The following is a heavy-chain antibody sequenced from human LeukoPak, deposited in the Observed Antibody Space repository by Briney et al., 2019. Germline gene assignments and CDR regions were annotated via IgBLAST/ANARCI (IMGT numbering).Heavy chain of an antibody. CDR1: GGSISSSSYY. J-gene: IGHJ4*02. CDR2: IYYSGST. Sequence: SETLSLTCTVSGGSISSSSYYWGWIRQPPGKGLEWIGSIYYSGSTYYNPSLKSRVTISVDTSKNQFSLKLSSVTAADTAVYYCGVIAVAGTEYYFDYWGQGTLVTVSS. D-gene: IGHD6-19*01. V-gene: IGHV4-39*01. CDR3: GVIAVAGTEYYFDY.